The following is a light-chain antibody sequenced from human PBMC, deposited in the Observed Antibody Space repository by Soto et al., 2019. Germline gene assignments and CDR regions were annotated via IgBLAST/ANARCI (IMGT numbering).Light chain of an antibody. V-gene: IGKV1-27*01. CDR1: HDISNY. CDR3: QQYETFSGT. Sequence: IQLTQSPSSLSASVGDRVTITCRASHDISNYVAWLQQKPGKAPKLLIYAASTLQPGVPSRFSGGGSGVDFTLTIASLQPDDFATYYCQQYETFSGTFGPGTKVDIK. CDR2: AAS. J-gene: IGKJ1*01.